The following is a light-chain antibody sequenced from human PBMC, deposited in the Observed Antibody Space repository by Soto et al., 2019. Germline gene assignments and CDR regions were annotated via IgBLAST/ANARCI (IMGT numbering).Light chain of an antibody. CDR3: QQRSNWRVT. CDR1: QSVNIY. Sequence: EIVMTQSPATLSVSPGERATLSCRASQSVNIYLAWYQQKPGQAPRLLIYDASNRATGIPARFSGSGSGTDFTLTISSLEPEDIAVYYCQQRSNWRVTFGGGTK. CDR2: DAS. J-gene: IGKJ4*01. V-gene: IGKV3-11*01.